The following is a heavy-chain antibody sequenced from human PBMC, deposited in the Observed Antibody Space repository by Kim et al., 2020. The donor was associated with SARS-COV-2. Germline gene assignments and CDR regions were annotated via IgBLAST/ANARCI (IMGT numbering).Heavy chain of an antibody. D-gene: IGHD6-13*01. V-gene: IGHV5-51*01. Sequence: YSPSFQGQVTISADKSISTAYLQWSSLKASDTAMYYCARSSSWYGYFDYWGQGTLVTVSS. J-gene: IGHJ4*02. CDR3: ARSSSWYGYFDY.